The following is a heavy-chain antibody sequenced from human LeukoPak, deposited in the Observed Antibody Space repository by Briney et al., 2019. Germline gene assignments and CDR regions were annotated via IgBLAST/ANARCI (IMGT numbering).Heavy chain of an antibody. J-gene: IGHJ4*02. CDR2: ISSSSSYI. CDR1: GFTFSNAW. Sequence: PGGSLRLSCAASGFTFSNAWMIWVRQAPGKGLEWVASISSSSSYIYNADSVKGRFTISRDNAKNSLYLQMDSLRAEDTAVYYCARDGAGHYFDYWGQGALVTVSS. V-gene: IGHV3-21*01. D-gene: IGHD1-14*01. CDR3: ARDGAGHYFDY.